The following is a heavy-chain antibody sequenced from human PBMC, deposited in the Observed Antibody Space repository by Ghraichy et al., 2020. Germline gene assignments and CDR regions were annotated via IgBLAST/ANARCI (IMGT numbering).Heavy chain of an antibody. CDR3: AKDVNMITFGGVIVSGEFDY. CDR2: ISGSGGST. CDR1: GFTFSSYA. D-gene: IGHD3-16*02. V-gene: IGHV3-23*01. Sequence: GSLRLSCAASGFTFSSYAMSWVRQAPGKGLEWVSAISGSGGSTYYADSVKGRFTISRDNSKNTLYLQMNSLRAEDTAVYYCAKDVNMITFGGVIVSGEFDYWGQGTLVTVSS. J-gene: IGHJ4*02.